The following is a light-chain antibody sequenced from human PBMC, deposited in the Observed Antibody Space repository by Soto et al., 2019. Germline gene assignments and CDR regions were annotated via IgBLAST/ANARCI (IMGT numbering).Light chain of an antibody. CDR2: GAS. V-gene: IGKV3-15*01. CDR1: QSISRN. J-gene: IGKJ1*01. Sequence: EVVMTQSPAPLSVSPGERATLSCRASQSISRNLGWYQQKPGQAPRLLIYGASTRATGIPARFSGSGSGTEFTLTISSLQSEDFAVYLCQQYNNWPLTFGQGTKVEIK. CDR3: QQYNNWPLT.